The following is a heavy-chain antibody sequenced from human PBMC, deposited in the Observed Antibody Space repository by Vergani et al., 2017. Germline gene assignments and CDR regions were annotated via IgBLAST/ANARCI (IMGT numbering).Heavy chain of an antibody. CDR2: IKSKTDGGTT. J-gene: IGHJ4*02. D-gene: IGHD1-26*01. V-gene: IGHV3-15*01. CDR1: GFTFSNAW. CDR3: AKASRKWELLPIDD. Sequence: EVQLVESGGGLVKPGGSLRLSCAASGFTFSNAWMSWVRQAPGKGLEWVGRIKSKTDGGTTDYAAPGKGRFTISRDDSKNTLYLKMNSLKTEDTAVYYCAKASRKWELLPIDDWGQGTLVTVSS.